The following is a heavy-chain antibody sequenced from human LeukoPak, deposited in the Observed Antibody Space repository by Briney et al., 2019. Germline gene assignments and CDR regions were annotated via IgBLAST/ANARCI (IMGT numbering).Heavy chain of an antibody. CDR3: ATADKWEPLDY. CDR2: FEPEDREP. CDR1: GNSLRDTS. V-gene: IGHV1-24*01. J-gene: IGHJ4*02. Sequence: ASVKVSCKVSGNSLRDTSIHWVRQAPGQWLEWMGGFEPEDREPIFAQTFQGRLSMTEDTSTDTAHMELSSLTVEDTAVYYCATADKWEPLDYWGQGTLVTVSS. D-gene: IGHD1-26*01.